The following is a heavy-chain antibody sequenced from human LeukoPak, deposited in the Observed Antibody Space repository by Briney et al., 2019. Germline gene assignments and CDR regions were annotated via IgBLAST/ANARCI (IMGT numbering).Heavy chain of an antibody. J-gene: IGHJ4*02. CDR2: IYYDGSKK. CDR1: GFTFSDYA. V-gene: IGHV3-30-3*01. CDR3: ARGPDGYNSHFDY. D-gene: IGHD5-24*01. Sequence: PGRSLRLSCVASGFTFSDYAMHWVRQAPGKGLERVAVIYYDGSKKYYADSVEGRFTISRDNSKNTLYLHMKSLRVEDTAVYYCARGPDGYNSHFDYWGQGTLVTVSS.